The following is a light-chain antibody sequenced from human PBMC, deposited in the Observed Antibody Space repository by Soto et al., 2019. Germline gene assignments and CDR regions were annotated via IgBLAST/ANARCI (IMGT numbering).Light chain of an antibody. J-gene: IGLJ2*01. V-gene: IGLV2-14*01. Sequence: QSALTQPASVSGSPGQSIAISCTGTSSDVGGYKYVSWYQQHPGKAPKLMIYDVTDRPSGVSNRFSGSKSGNTASLTISGLPPEDEADYFCSSYSSANTLVFGGGTKVTVL. CDR3: SSYSSANTLV. CDR1: SSDVGGYKY. CDR2: DVT.